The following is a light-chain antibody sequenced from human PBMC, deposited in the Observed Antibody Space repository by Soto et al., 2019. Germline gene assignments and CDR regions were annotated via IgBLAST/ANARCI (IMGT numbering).Light chain of an antibody. V-gene: IGKV3-11*01. Sequence: EIVLTQSPGTLSLSPGERATLSCRASQSVSSYLAWYQQKPGQAPRLLIYDASNRATGIPARFSGSGSGTDFTLTMSSLEPEDFAVYYCQQRSNSFTFGPGTKVDIK. CDR2: DAS. J-gene: IGKJ3*01. CDR1: QSVSSY. CDR3: QQRSNSFT.